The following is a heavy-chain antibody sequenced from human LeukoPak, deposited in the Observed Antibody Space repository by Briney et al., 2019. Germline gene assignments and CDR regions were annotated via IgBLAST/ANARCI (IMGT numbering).Heavy chain of an antibody. CDR3: ATPTVPAAITHSYYYYMDV. V-gene: IGHV3-23*01. Sequence: PGGSLRLSCAASGFTFSSYAMSWVRQAPGKGLEWASAISGSGGSTYYADSVKGRFTISRDNSKNTLYLQMNSLRAEDTAVYYCATPTVPAAITHSYYYYMDVWGKGTTVTVSS. CDR1: GFTFSSYA. J-gene: IGHJ6*03. CDR2: ISGSGGST. D-gene: IGHD2-2*01.